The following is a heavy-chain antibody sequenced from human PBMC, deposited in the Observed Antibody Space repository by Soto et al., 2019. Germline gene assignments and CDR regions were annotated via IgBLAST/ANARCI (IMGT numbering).Heavy chain of an antibody. CDR2: INHSGST. J-gene: IGHJ3*02. CDR3: ARDMYTSGVPHAFDI. V-gene: IGHV4-34*01. Sequence: SETLSLTCDVYGGSFSGYYWSWIRQPPGKGLEWIGEINHSGSTNYNPSLKSRVTISVDTSKNQFSLKLTSVNAADTAVYYCARDMYTSGVPHAFDIWGQGTMVTVSS. CDR1: GGSFSGYY. D-gene: IGHD6-19*01.